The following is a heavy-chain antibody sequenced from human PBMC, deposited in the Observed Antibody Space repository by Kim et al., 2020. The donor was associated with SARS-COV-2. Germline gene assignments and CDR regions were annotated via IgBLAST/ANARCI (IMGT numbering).Heavy chain of an antibody. V-gene: IGHV4-4*07. D-gene: IGHD2-2*01. CDR3: ARVHCSSTSCYGVWFDP. CDR1: GGSISSYY. J-gene: IGHJ5*02. CDR2: IYTSGST. Sequence: SETLSLTCTVYGGSISSYYWSWIRHPAGKGLEWIWRIYTSGSTNYNPSLKSRVTMSVDTSKNQFSLKLSSVTAADTAVYYCARVHCSSTSCYGVWFDPCGQGTLATV.